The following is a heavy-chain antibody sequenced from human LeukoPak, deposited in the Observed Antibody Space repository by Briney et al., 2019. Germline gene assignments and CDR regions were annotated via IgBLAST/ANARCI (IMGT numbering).Heavy chain of an antibody. CDR1: GFTFSDYT. D-gene: IGHD1-26*01. J-gene: IGHJ6*03. CDR2: ITSSSSYI. Sequence: GGSLRLSCAASGFTFSDYTMTWVRQAPGKGLEWVSSITSSSSYIYYADSVKGRFTISRGNAKNSLYLQMDSLRVEDTAEYYCARDPYSGNYGAYYYYYMDVWGKGTTVTVSS. CDR3: ARDPYSGNYGAYYYYYMDV. V-gene: IGHV3-21*06.